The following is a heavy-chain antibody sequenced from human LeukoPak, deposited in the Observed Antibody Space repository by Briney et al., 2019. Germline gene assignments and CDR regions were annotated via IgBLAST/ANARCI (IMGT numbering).Heavy chain of an antibody. D-gene: IGHD6-13*01. Sequence: PGGSLRLSCAASGFPFGTYAMNWVRQAPGKGLEWVSGIYGSGGGIQYADSVKGRFTISRDNSKNTLYLQMNSLRAEDTALYYCAKDRLPDGRWSLDYWGQGTLVTVSS. CDR1: GFPFGTYA. J-gene: IGHJ4*02. CDR2: IYGSGGGI. V-gene: IGHV3-23*01. CDR3: AKDRLPDGRWSLDY.